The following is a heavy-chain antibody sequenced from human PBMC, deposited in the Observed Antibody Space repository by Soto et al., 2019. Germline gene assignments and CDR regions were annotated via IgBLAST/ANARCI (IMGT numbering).Heavy chain of an antibody. D-gene: IGHD2-8*01. J-gene: IGHJ4*02. CDR2: IYPDSGCT. Sequence: QVQLVQSGAEVKKPGASVKVSCRTSGYTFSGFYIHWVRQAPGQGLESMGWIYPDSGCTDYAQKFQGRVTMTRDTSISTAYMELSRLRSDDTAVYYCRVTGVSEVDYWGQGTLVTVSS. V-gene: IGHV1-2*02. CDR1: GYTFSGFY. CDR3: RVTGVSEVDY.